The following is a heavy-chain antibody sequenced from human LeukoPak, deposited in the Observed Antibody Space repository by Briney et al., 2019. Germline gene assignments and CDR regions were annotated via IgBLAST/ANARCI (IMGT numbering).Heavy chain of an antibody. CDR1: GGSISSGGYY. J-gene: IGHJ4*02. CDR2: IYHSGST. D-gene: IGHD3-9*01. CDR3: ASQLRYFDWGDSGYFDY. V-gene: IGHV4-30-2*01. Sequence: KPAQSLSLTCTASGGSISSGGYYWSWLRQPPGKGLEWIGYIYHSGSTYYNPSIKSRVTISVDRSKNQFSLKLSSVTAADTAVYYCASQLRYFDWGDSGYFDYWGQGTLVTVSS.